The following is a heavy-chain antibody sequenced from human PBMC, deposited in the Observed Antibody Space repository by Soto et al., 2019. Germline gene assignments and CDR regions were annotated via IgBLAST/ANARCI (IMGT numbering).Heavy chain of an antibody. Sequence: PSETLSLTCTVSGDTITSFSWNWIRQSAGKGLEWIGRISTTGNTHYNPSLESRVTMSLDTSKNQFSLKLTSVTAADTAVYYCEGESGENWSYEAYWGQGTLATVSS. V-gene: IGHV4-4*07. CDR1: GDTITSFS. D-gene: IGHD1-7*01. CDR2: ISTTGNT. J-gene: IGHJ4*02. CDR3: EGESGENWSYEAY.